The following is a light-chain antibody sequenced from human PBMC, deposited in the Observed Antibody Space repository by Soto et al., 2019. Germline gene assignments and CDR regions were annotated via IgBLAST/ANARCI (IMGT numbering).Light chain of an antibody. Sequence: QSVLTQPPSVSGAPGQTVTISCTGSSSNIGAGYDVHWYQQLPGTAPKLLIYGNSNRPAGVPDRFSGSKSGTSASLAITGLQAEDEADYYCQSYDSSLSGYVFGTGTKRTVL. CDR1: SSNIGAGYD. CDR3: QSYDSSLSGYV. V-gene: IGLV1-40*01. J-gene: IGLJ1*01. CDR2: GNS.